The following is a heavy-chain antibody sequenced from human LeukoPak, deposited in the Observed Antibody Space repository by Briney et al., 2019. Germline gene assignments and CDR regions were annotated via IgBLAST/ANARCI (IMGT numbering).Heavy chain of an antibody. Sequence: GGSLRLSCAASGFTFDDYAMHWVRQAPGKGLEWVSGISWNSGSIGYADSVKGRFTISRDNAKNSLYLQMNSLRAEDTAVYYCARGGSGWYFPDYWGQGTLVTVSS. CDR3: ARGGSGWYFPDY. J-gene: IGHJ4*02. V-gene: IGHV3-9*01. CDR2: ISWNSGSI. CDR1: GFTFDDYA. D-gene: IGHD6-19*01.